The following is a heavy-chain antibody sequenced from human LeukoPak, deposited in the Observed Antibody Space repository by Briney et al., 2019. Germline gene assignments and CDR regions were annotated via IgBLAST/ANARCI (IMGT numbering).Heavy chain of an antibody. D-gene: IGHD2-2*01. CDR2: INGDGSST. CDR3: ARDGVPAAADY. Sequence: GGSLRLSCEASGFPFESFNMNWVRQAPGKGLQWVSHINGDGSSTNYADSVRGRFTISRDSAKNTLYLQMNSLRAEDTAVYYCARDGVPAAADYWGQGTVVTVSS. J-gene: IGHJ4*02. V-gene: IGHV3-74*01. CDR1: GFPFESFN.